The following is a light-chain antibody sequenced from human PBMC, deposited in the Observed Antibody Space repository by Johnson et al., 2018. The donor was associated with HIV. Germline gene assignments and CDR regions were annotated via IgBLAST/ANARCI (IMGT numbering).Light chain of an antibody. J-gene: IGLJ1*01. CDR1: SSNIGNNY. V-gene: IGLV1-51*02. CDR3: ATCDNSLRV. Sequence: QSVLTQPPSVSAAPGQNVTISCSGSSSNIGNNYISWYQQLPGTAPKLLIYETTKRPSGIPDRFSGSRSGTSATLGITGLQTGDEADYYCATCDNSLRVFGTGTKLTVL. CDR2: ETT.